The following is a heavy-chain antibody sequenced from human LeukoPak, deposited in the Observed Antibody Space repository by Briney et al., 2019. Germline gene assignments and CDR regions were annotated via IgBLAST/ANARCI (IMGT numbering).Heavy chain of an antibody. CDR1: GFTFSSYS. CDR2: ISSSSSYI. D-gene: IGHD6-13*01. V-gene: IGHV3-21*01. Sequence: GGSLRLTCAASGFTFSSYSMNWVRQAPGKGLEWVSSISSSSSYIYYADSVKGRFTISRDNAKNSLYLQMNSLRAEDTAVYYCARVNVAAAGTRYDAFDTWGQGTMVTVSS. CDR3: ARVNVAAAGTRYDAFDT. J-gene: IGHJ3*02.